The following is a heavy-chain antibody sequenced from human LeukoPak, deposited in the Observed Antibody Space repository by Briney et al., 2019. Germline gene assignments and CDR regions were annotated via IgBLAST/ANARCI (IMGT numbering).Heavy chain of an antibody. CDR3: VTKASVSGVKRY. CDR1: GLPFESYS. V-gene: IGHV3-21*01. CDR2: ISRTSNYI. J-gene: IGHJ4*02. Sequence: GGSLRLSCAASGLPFESYSMTWVRQAPGKGLEWVSTISRTSNYIYTAAPLKGRFTTSRDNAEKSLFLQMSNVKDDDTAVYYCVTKASVSGVKRYWGQGTLVTVSS. D-gene: IGHD3-10*01.